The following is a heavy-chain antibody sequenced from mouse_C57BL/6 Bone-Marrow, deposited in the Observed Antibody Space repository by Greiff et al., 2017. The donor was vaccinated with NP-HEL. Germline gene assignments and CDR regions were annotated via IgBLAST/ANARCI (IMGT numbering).Heavy chain of an antibody. CDR3: ARSGLYYDYEAWFAY. CDR2: INPNNGGT. V-gene: IGHV1-22*01. J-gene: IGHJ3*01. CDR1: GYTFTDYN. Sequence: EVQLQQSGPELVKPGASVKMSCKASGYTFTDYNMHWVKQSHGTSLEWIGYINPNNGGTSYNQKFKGKATLTVNKSSSKAYMELRSLTSEDSAVYYCARSGLYYDYEAWFAYWGQGTLVTVSA. D-gene: IGHD2-4*01.